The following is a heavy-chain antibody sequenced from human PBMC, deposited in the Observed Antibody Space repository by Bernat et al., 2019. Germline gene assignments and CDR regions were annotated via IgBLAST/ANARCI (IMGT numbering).Heavy chain of an antibody. Sequence: EVQLVESGGGLVQPGGSLRLSCAASGFTFSSYWMSWVRQAPGKGLEWVANIKQDGSEKYYVDSVKGRFTIYRDNAKNSLYLQMNSLRAEDTAVYYCAREGDLGELSSYFDYWGQGTLVTVSS. CDR3: AREGDLGELSSYFDY. CDR2: IKQDGSEK. J-gene: IGHJ4*02. V-gene: IGHV3-7*01. D-gene: IGHD3-16*02. CDR1: GFTFSSYW.